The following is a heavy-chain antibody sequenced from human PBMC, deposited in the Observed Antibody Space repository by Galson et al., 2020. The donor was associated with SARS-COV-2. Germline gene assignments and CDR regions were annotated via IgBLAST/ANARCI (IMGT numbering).Heavy chain of an antibody. CDR2: IKQDGSEK. J-gene: IGHJ5*02. CDR1: GFTFSSYW. CDR3: ARDYGDYKSAYWFDP. Sequence: GGSLRLSCAASGFTFSSYWMSWVRQAPGKGLEWVANIKQDGSEKYYVDSEKGRFTISRDNAKNSLYLQMNSLRAEDTAVYYCARDYGDYKSAYWFDPWCQGTLVTVSS. D-gene: IGHD4-17*01. V-gene: IGHV3-7*01.